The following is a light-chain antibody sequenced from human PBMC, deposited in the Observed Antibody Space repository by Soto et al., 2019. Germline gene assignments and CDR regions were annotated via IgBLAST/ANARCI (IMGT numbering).Light chain of an antibody. Sequence: QAVSVSGSPGQSIAISCTGSSSDVGIYNYVSWYQQHPGKVPKLIIYEVTNRPSGVSNRFSGSKSGNTASLTISGLQAEDEADYYCAAWDDSLSGPVFGGGTKLTVL. V-gene: IGLV2-14*01. J-gene: IGLJ2*01. CDR1: SSDVGIYNY. CDR3: AAWDDSLSGPV. CDR2: EVT.